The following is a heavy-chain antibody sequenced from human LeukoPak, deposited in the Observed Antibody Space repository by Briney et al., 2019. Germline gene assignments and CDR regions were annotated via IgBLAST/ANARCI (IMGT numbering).Heavy chain of an antibody. CDR3: AKDTTPPKAGFDP. CDR2: IRYDGSNK. V-gene: IGHV3-30*02. Sequence: GGSLRLSCVASGFTFSRNGMHWVRHAPGKGLEGVAFIRYDGSNKYYADSVKGRFTISRDNSKNTLYLQMNSLRAEDTAVYYCAKDTTPPKAGFDPWGQGTLVTVSS. J-gene: IGHJ5*02. CDR1: GFTFSRNG. D-gene: IGHD1-14*01.